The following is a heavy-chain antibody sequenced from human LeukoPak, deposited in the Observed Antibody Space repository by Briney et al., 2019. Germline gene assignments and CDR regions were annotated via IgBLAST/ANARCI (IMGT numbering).Heavy chain of an antibody. CDR3: ARAREDDYVWGSYRYTQWFDP. D-gene: IGHD3-16*02. CDR2: ISYDGSNK. Sequence: GGSLRLSCAASGFTFSSYAMHWVRQAPGKGLEWVAVISYDGSNKYYADSVKGRFTISRDNSKNTLYLQMNSLRAEDTAVYYCARAREDDYVWGSYRYTQWFDPWGRGTLVTVSS. J-gene: IGHJ5*02. CDR1: GFTFSSYA. V-gene: IGHV3-30-3*01.